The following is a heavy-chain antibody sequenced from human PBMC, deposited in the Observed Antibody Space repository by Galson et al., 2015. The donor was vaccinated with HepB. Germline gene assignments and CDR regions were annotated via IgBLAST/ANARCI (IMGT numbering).Heavy chain of an antibody. D-gene: IGHD1-26*01. J-gene: IGHJ5*02. CDR3: VRQVGAA. CDR2: IDGRSQYK. CDR1: GFTFSDDF. V-gene: IGHV3-11*03. Sequence: SLRLSCAASGFTFSDDFMSWIRQAPGKGLEWVASIDGRSQYKNYADSLKGRFTISRDNTRNLLYLQMNSLTVEDTAVYYCVRQVGAAWGQGTLVTVSS.